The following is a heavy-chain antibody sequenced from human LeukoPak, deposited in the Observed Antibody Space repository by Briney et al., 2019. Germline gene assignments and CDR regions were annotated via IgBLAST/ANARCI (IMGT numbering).Heavy chain of an antibody. D-gene: IGHD2-2*01. V-gene: IGHV1-69*04. CDR1: GCTFSSYA. CDR2: IIPILGIA. Sequence: ASVKVSCKASGCTFSSYAISWVRQAPGQGLEWMGRIIPILGIANYAQKFQGRVTITADKSTSTAYMELSSLRSEDTAVYYCAGLGYCSSTSCYYPDHYYYGMDVWGQGTTVTVSS. CDR3: AGLGYCSSTSCYYPDHYYYGMDV. J-gene: IGHJ6*02.